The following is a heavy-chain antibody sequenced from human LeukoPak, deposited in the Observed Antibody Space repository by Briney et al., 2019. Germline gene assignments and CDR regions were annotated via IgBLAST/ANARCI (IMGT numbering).Heavy chain of an antibody. CDR3: ATTNSWGKVYYYYYYGMDV. D-gene: IGHD7-27*01. CDR1: GGSFSGYY. CDR2: INHSGST. Sequence: NPSETLSLTCAVYGGSFSGYYWSSIRQPPGKGLEWIGEINHSGSTNYNPSLKSRVTISVDTSKNQFSLKLSSLTAAARAVYYCATTNSWGKVYYYYYYGMDVWGQGTTVTVSS. J-gene: IGHJ6*02. V-gene: IGHV4-34*01.